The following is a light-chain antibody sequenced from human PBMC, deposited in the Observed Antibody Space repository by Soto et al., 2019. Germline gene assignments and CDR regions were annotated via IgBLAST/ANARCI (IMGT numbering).Light chain of an antibody. J-gene: IGLJ1*01. CDR2: DVS. Sequence: QSVLTQPASVSGSPGQSITISCTGASSDLGDNNYVSWYQQHPGKAPKLMIYDVSSRPSGVSDRFSGSKSGNTASLTVSGLQAEDEADYYCTSYTTTGTYVFATGTKVTVL. CDR3: TSYTTTGTYV. CDR1: SSDLGDNNY. V-gene: IGLV2-14*03.